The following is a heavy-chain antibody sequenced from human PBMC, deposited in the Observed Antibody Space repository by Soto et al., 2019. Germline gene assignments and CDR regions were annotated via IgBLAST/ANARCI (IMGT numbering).Heavy chain of an antibody. D-gene: IGHD1-26*01. V-gene: IGHV3-30*18. J-gene: IGHJ3*02. CDR1: GFTFSSYG. CDR3: AKGSARGAHYLKNAFDI. CDR2: ISYDGSNK. Sequence: GGSLRLSCAASGFTFSSYGMHWVRQAPGKGLEWVAVISYDGSNKYYADSVKGRFTISRDNSKNTLYLQMNSLRAEDTGVYYCAKGSARGAHYLKNAFDIWGQGTMVTVSS.